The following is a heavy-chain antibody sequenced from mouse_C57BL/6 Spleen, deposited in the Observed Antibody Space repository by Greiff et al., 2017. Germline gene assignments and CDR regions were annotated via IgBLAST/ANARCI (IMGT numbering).Heavy chain of an antibody. J-gene: IGHJ2*01. Sequence: EVQLQQSGTVLAKPGASVKMSCKTSGYTFTSYWMNWVKQRPGQGLEWIGDIYPGNSDTSYNQKFKGKAKLTAVTSASTAYMELSSLTNEDSAVFYCTRSGTGPYYFDYRGQGTTLTVSS. V-gene: IGHV1-5*01. CDR3: TRSGTGPYYFDY. CDR2: IYPGNSDT. CDR1: GYTFTSYW. D-gene: IGHD4-1*01.